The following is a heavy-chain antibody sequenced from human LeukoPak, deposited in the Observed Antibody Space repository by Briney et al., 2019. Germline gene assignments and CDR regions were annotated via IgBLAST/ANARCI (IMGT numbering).Heavy chain of an antibody. CDR2: IYYSGST. D-gene: IGHD1-26*01. J-gene: IGHJ4*02. V-gene: IGHV4-59*08. CDR1: GGSISSYY. Sequence: SETLSLTCTVSGGSISSYYWSWIRQPPGKGLGWIGYIYYSGSTNYNPSLKSRVTISVDTSKNQFSLKLSSVTAADTAVYYCARFARGSGSYPRFDYWGQGTLVTVSS. CDR3: ARFARGSGSYPRFDY.